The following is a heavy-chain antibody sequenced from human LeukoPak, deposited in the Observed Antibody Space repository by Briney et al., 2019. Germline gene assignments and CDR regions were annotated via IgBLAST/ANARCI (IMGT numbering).Heavy chain of an antibody. CDR2: IYDSGAT. Sequence: SETLSLTCAVSGGSISDGGYYWSWLRQHPGKGLEWIGYIYDSGATYYRPALQSRVAISVDTSDNKFSLKLRSLTAADTAVYYCARGGDRRGFDYWGQGTLVTVSS. J-gene: IGHJ4*02. V-gene: IGHV4-31*11. CDR3: ARGGDRRGFDY. D-gene: IGHD1-14*01. CDR1: GGSISDGGYY.